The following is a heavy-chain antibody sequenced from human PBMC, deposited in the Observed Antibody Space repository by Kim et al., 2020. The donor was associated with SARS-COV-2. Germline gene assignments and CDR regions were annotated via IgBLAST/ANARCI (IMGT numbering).Heavy chain of an antibody. D-gene: IGHD1-26*01. CDR3: ARHPLGIVGVLYYFDY. Sequence: SLKSRVTISVDTSKNQFSLKLSSVTAADTAVYYCARHPLGIVGVLYYFDYWGQGTLVTVSS. V-gene: IGHV4-39*01. J-gene: IGHJ4*02.